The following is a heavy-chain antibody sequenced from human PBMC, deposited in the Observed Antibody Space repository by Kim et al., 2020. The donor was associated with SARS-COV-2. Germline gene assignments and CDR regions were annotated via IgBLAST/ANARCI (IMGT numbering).Heavy chain of an antibody. Sequence: ASVKVSCKASGYTFTSYAMHWVRQAPGQRLEWMGWINAGNGNTKYSQKFQGRVTITRDTSASTAYMELSSLRSEDTAVYYCARNGGSYLYYFDYWGQGTLVTVSS. CDR2: INAGNGNT. V-gene: IGHV1-3*01. D-gene: IGHD1-26*01. CDR1: GYTFTSYA. CDR3: ARNGGSYLYYFDY. J-gene: IGHJ4*02.